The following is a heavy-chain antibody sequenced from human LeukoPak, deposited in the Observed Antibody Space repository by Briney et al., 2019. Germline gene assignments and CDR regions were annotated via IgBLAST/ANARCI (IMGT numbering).Heavy chain of an antibody. CDR3: ARDLWYSGYDLGWGLDY. Sequence: GGSLRLSCAASGFTVSSNYMSWVRQAPGKGLEWVSVIYSGGSTYYADSVKGRFTISRDNSKNTLYLQMNSLRAEDTAVYYCARDLWYSGYDLGWGLDYWGQGTLVTVSS. J-gene: IGHJ4*02. D-gene: IGHD5-12*01. CDR2: IYSGGST. CDR1: GFTVSSNY. V-gene: IGHV3-66*01.